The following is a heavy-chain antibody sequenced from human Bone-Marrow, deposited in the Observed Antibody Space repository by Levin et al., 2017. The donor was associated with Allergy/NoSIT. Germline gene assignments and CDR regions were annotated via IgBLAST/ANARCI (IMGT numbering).Heavy chain of an antibody. CDR2: IRSKAYGGTT. Sequence: PGGSLRLSCTASGFTFGDYAMSWFRQAPGKGLEWVGFIRSKAYGGTTEYAASVKGRFTISRDDSKSIAYLQMNSLKTEDTAVYYCTRGRTGTTELYWFDPWGQGTLVTVSS. CDR1: GFTFGDYA. CDR3: TRGRTGTTELYWFDP. J-gene: IGHJ5*02. D-gene: IGHD1-7*01. V-gene: IGHV3-49*03.